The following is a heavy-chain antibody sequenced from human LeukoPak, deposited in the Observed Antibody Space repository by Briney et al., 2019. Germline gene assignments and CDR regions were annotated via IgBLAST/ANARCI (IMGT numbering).Heavy chain of an antibody. V-gene: IGHV1-46*01. J-gene: IGHJ6*02. CDR2: INPSGGST. D-gene: IGHD4-17*01. Sequence: ASVKVSCKASGYTFPSYYMHWVRQDPGQGLEWMGIINPSGGSTSYAQKFQGRVTMTRDTSTSTVYMELSSLRSEDTAVYYCATQPTVTTRQGYYYYGMDVWGQGTTVTVSS. CDR1: GYTFPSYY. CDR3: ATQPTVTTRQGYYYYGMDV.